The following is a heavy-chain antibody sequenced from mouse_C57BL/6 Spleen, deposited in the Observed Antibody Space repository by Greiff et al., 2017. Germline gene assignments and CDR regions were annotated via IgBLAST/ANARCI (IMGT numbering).Heavy chain of an antibody. Sequence: VQLQQPGAELVMPGASVKLSCKASGYTFTSYWMHWVKQRPGQGLEWIGEIDPSDSYTNYNQKFKGKSTLTVDKSSSTAYMQLSSLTSEDSAVYYCARRDYGSSYGYWGQGTTLTVSS. CDR2: IDPSDSYT. CDR1: GYTFTSYW. D-gene: IGHD1-1*01. CDR3: ARRDYGSSYGY. J-gene: IGHJ2*01. V-gene: IGHV1-69*01.